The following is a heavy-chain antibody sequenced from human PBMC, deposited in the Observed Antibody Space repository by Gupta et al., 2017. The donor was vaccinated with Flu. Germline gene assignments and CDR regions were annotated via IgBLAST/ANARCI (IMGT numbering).Heavy chain of an antibody. J-gene: IGHJ3*02. CDR1: GFSLSTSGVG. CDR3: AHMDTAVAGLDAFDI. CDR2: IYWNDDK. D-gene: IGHD6-19*01. Sequence: QSTLKEAGPTLVKPTQTLTLNCTSSGFSLSTSGVGVGWIRQPPGKALEWLALIYWNDDKRYSPSLKSRLTITKDTSKNQVVLTMTNMDPVDTATYYFAHMDTAVAGLDAFDIWGQGTMVTVSS. V-gene: IGHV2-5*01.